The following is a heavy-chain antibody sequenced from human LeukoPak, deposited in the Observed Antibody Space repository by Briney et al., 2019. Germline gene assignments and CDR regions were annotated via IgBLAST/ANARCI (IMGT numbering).Heavy chain of an antibody. J-gene: IGHJ6*03. D-gene: IGHD5-18*01. Sequence: SETLSLTCTVSGDSISSGPYYWSWIRQPPGKGLEWIGYIYYSGSTNYNPSLKSRVTISVDTSKNQFSLKLSSVTAADTAVYYCARGSKDTGRKIKYYYYYMDVWGKGTTVTISS. CDR2: IYYSGST. CDR3: ARGSKDTGRKIKYYYYYMDV. V-gene: IGHV4-61*01. CDR1: GDSISSGPYY.